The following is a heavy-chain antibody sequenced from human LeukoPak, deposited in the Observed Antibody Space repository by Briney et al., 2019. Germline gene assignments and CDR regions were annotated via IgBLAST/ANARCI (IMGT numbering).Heavy chain of an antibody. D-gene: IGHD3-22*01. J-gene: IGHJ3*02. Sequence: GGSLRLSCAASGFTLSSNYMSWVRQAPGKGLEWVSVIYSGGSTYYADSVKGRFTISRDNSKNTLYLQMNSLRAEDTAVYYCARGRGVVISAFDIWGQGTMVTVSS. V-gene: IGHV3-53*05. CDR1: GFTLSSNY. CDR3: ARGRGVVISAFDI. CDR2: IYSGGST.